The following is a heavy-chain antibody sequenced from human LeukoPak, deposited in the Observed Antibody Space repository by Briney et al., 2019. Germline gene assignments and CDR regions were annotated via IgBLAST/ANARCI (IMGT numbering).Heavy chain of an antibody. CDR2: IKQDGSEK. D-gene: IGHD4-17*01. J-gene: IGHJ5*02. Sequence: GGSLRLSCAASGFTFSTYWMSWVRQAPGKGLEWVANIKQDGSEKYYVDSVKGRFTVSRDNAKNSLYLQMNSLRAEDTAVYYCARSANYGVNWFDPWGQGTLVTVSS. CDR1: GFTFSTYW. V-gene: IGHV3-7*05. CDR3: ARSANYGVNWFDP.